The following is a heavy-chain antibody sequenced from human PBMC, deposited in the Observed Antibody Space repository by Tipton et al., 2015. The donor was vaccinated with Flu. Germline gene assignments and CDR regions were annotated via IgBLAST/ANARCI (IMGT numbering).Heavy chain of an antibody. J-gene: IGHJ6*02. CDR1: GFTFSSYD. V-gene: IGHV3-13*01. D-gene: IGHD2-15*01. CDR2: IGTAGDT. Sequence: SLRLSCAASGFTFSSYDMHWVRQATGKGLEWVSAIGTAGDTYYPGSVKGRFTISRENAKNSLYLQMNSLRAGDTAVYYCARESRAYCSGGSCYYYYGMDVWGQGTTVTVSS. CDR3: ARESRAYCSGGSCYYYYGMDV.